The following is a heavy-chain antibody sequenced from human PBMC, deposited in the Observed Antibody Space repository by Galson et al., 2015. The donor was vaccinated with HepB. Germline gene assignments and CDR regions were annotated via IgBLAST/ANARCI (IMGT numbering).Heavy chain of an antibody. V-gene: IGHV3-33*01. J-gene: IGHJ5*02. CDR3: ARGYGTYSASFDL. CDR1: GFSFSDYA. CDR2: IWSNQITK. D-gene: IGHD2-15*01. Sequence: SLRLSCAASGFSFSDYAMQWVRQAPGKGLEWVTIIWSNQITKYYVDSVRGRFTISRDNSKNTLYLQMNSLRAEDTAVYYCARGYGTYSASFDLWGQGTLVTVSS.